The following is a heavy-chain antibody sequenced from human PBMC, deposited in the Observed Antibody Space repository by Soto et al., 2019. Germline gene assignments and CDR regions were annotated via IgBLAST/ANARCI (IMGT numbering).Heavy chain of an antibody. V-gene: IGHV1-2*02. CDR3: ARAAAAGTGVFDY. CDR1: GYTFTGYY. Sequence: QVQLVQSGAEVKKPGASVKVSCKASGYTFTGYYMHWVRQAPGQGLEWMGWINPNSGGTNYAQKCQGRVTMTRDTSISTAYMELSRLRSDDTAVYYCARAAAAGTGVFDYWGQGTLVTVSS. J-gene: IGHJ4*02. D-gene: IGHD6-13*01. CDR2: INPNSGGT.